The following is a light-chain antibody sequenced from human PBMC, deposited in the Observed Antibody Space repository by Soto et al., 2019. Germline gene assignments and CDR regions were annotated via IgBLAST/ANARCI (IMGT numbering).Light chain of an antibody. CDR2: GAS. Sequence: EIVLTQSPGTLSLSPGERATLSRRASQSVSSSYLAWYQHKPVQAPRLLIYGASSRAPVIPDRFSGSGSGTEFTLAISSLEPEDFAIYYCQQRQYWPPITFGQGTRLEI. V-gene: IGKV3D-20*02. J-gene: IGKJ5*01. CDR3: QQRQYWPPIT. CDR1: QSVSSSY.